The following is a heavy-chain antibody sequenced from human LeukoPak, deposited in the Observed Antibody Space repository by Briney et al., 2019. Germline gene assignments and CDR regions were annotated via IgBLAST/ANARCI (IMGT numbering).Heavy chain of an antibody. CDR2: VYYSGST. J-gene: IGHJ4*02. D-gene: IGHD2-21*02. Sequence: SETLSLTCTVSGGSISSGDYYWSWIRQHPGKGLEWIGYVYYSGSTYYNPSLKSRVTISVDTSRNQFSLKLSSVTAADTAVYYCARVNYCGGDCYPTFDYWGQGTLVTVSS. CDR1: GGSISSGDYY. V-gene: IGHV4-31*03. CDR3: ARVNYCGGDCYPTFDY.